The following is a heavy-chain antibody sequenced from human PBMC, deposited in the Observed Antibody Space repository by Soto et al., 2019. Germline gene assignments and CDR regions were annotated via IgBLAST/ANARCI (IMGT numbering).Heavy chain of an antibody. CDR2: INTYNGNV. J-gene: IGHJ4*02. CDR1: GYNFISYG. D-gene: IGHD3-22*01. CDR3: ARADDSSFLHFEY. V-gene: IGHV1-18*01. Sequence: QVQLVQSGAEVQKPGASVKLSCKTSGYNFISYGISWVRQAPGQGLEWMGWINTYNGNVNYAQKVQGRVTMTTDPSTGTAYMERRSLISDDTAVYYCARADDSSFLHFEYWGQGTLVTVAS.